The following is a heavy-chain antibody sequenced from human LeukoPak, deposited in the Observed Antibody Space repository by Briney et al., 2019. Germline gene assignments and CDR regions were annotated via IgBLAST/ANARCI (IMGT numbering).Heavy chain of an antibody. J-gene: IGHJ4*02. CDR2: IGVSGSTM. Sequence: GGSLRLSCAASGFTFSSYEMNWVRQAPGKGLEWVSYIGVSGSTMYYAESVKVRFTISRDNAKNSLYLQMNSLRAEDTAVYYCARERYCSSTSCPHGDLDYWGQGTLVSVSS. CDR3: ARERYCSSTSCPHGDLDY. V-gene: IGHV3-48*03. D-gene: IGHD2-2*01. CDR1: GFTFSSYE.